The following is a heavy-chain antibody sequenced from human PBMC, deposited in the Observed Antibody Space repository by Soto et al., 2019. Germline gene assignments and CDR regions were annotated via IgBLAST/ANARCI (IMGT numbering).Heavy chain of an antibody. CDR3: AGSWSVSYYCYGLDV. V-gene: IGHV1-18*01. D-gene: IGHD4-17*01. Sequence: QVQLVQSGAEVRKPGASVKVSCKTSGYTFSRSGISWVRQAPGQGLEWMGWISTYNGDAKYAQKLQGRVTMTTDTSTRAAFVRMGSLTSDDTAVYYCAGSWSVSYYCYGLDVWGQGTTVTVSS. CDR1: GYTFSRSG. CDR2: ISTYNGDA. J-gene: IGHJ6*02.